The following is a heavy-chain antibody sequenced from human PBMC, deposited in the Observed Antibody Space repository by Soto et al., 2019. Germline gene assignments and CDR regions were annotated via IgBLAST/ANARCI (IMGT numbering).Heavy chain of an antibody. D-gene: IGHD6-13*01. Sequence: QVQLVESGGGVVQPGESLRLACEASGFVFSRFGMHWVRQAPGKGLEWVAVIWYDGNNKYYGDPVKGRFTISRDNSKNTVYLQMRRRGVDDTAVYYCVRDDGTAAAGTYYHYALDVWGQGTTVTVSS. V-gene: IGHV3-33*08. CDR1: GFVFSRFG. J-gene: IGHJ6*02. CDR2: IWYDGNNK. CDR3: VRDDGTAAAGTYYHYALDV.